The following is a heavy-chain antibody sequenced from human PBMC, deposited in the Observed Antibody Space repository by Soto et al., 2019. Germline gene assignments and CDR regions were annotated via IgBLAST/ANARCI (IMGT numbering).Heavy chain of an antibody. D-gene: IGHD2-2*01. CDR3: AGSSPSCIYYNY. J-gene: IGHJ6*01. CDR2: ISCGDFTT. CDR1: GFTFSTYA. Sequence: QRLSCAASGFTFSTYAMSWVRQAPGKWLEWFSSISCGDFTTYYADSVKGRFTISRDNSRSTLYLQMKRLRAEDTAVYFCAGSSPSCIYYNY. V-gene: IGHV3-23*01.